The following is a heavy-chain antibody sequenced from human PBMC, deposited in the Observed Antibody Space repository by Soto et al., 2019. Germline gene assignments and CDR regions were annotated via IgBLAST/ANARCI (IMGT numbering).Heavy chain of an antibody. J-gene: IGHJ4*02. CDR3: ARGYVGASGSDY. V-gene: IGHV1-69*02. D-gene: IGHD3-10*01. CDR2: IIPILGIA. CDR1: GGTFSSYT. Sequence: QVQLVQSGAEVKKPGSSVKVSCKASGGTFSSYTISWVRQAPGQGLEWMGRIIPILGIADYAQKFQGRVTITADKSTSTAYMELSSLRSEDTAVYYCARGYVGASGSDYWGQGTLVTVSS.